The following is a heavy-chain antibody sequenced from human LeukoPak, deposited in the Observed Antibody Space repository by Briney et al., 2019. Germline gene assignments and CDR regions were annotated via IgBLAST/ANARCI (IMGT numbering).Heavy chain of an antibody. J-gene: IGHJ4*02. D-gene: IGHD3-22*01. CDR1: GFTFDNYA. CDR3: AKDVSDRGYADW. V-gene: IGHV3-43*02. Sequence: GGSLRLSCAAAGFTFDNYAMHSVRQAPGKGLEWVSLISGDGFRTYYANSMKDRFTISRDNGKNSLYLQINSLRTDDTALYYCAKDVSDRGYADWWGQGTLVTVSS. CDR2: ISGDGFRT.